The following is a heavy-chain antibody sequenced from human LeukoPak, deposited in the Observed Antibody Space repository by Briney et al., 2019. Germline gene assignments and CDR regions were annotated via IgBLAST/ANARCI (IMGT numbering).Heavy chain of an antibody. CDR2: IWYDGSNK. V-gene: IGHV3-33*01. CDR3: ARDFERGIAVAGIDY. J-gene: IGHJ4*02. CDR1: GFTFSSYG. Sequence: GRSLRLSCAASGFTFSSYGMHWVRQAPGKGLEWVAVIWYDGSNKYYADSVKGRFTISRDNSKNTPYLQMNSLRAEDTAVYYCARDFERGIAVAGIDYWGQGTLVTVSS. D-gene: IGHD6-19*01.